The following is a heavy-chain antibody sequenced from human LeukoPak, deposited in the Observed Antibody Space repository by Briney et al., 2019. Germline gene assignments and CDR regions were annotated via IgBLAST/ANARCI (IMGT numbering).Heavy chain of an antibody. CDR1: GYTFTGYY. J-gene: IGHJ4*02. D-gene: IGHD3-22*01. CDR3: ARVSYDSSGYPQFDY. Sequence: ASVKVSCKASGYTFTGYYMHWVRQAPGQGLEWMGWINPNSGGTNYAQKFQGRVTMTRDTSISTAYMELSRLRSDDTAVYYCARVSYDSSGYPQFDYWGQGTLVTVSS. V-gene: IGHV1-2*02. CDR2: INPNSGGT.